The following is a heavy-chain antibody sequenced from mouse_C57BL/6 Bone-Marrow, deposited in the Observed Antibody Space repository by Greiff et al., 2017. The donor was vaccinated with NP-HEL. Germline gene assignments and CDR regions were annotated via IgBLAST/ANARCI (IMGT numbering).Heavy chain of an antibody. CDR2: IDPENGDT. D-gene: IGHD1-1*01. CDR1: GFTIKDDY. J-gene: IGHJ4*01. CDR3: TTGGSSPNAVDY. Sequence: VQLQQSGAELVRPGASVKLSCTASGFTIKDDYMHWVKQRPEQGLEWIGWIDPENGDTEYASKFQGKATITADTSSNTAYLKLSSLTSDDTAVYYCTTGGSSPNAVDYWDRGTSTTVTA. V-gene: IGHV14-4*01.